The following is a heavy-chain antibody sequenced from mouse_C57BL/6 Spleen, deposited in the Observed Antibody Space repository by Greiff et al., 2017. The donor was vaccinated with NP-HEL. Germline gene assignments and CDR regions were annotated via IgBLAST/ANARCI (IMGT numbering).Heavy chain of an antibody. CDR2: INPSSGYT. V-gene: IGHV1-7*01. Sequence: VQLQQSGAELAKPGASVKLSCKASGYTFTSYWMHWVKQRPGQGLEWIGYINPSSGYTKYNQKFKDKATLTAYKSSSTAYMQLSSLTYEDSAVYYCAKISDGYYLDYWGQGTTLTVSS. J-gene: IGHJ2*01. CDR3: AKISDGYYLDY. CDR1: GYTFTSYW. D-gene: IGHD2-3*01.